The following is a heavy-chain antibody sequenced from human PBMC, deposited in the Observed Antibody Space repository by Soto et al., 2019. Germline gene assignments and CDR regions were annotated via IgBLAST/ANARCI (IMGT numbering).Heavy chain of an antibody. D-gene: IGHD3-16*01. J-gene: IGHJ4*02. CDR3: ARDIGFDYVN. CDR1: GFTFSSYA. CDR2: IKEDGSEI. V-gene: IGHV3-7*01. Sequence: GGSLRLSCAASGFTFSSYAVSWVRQAPGKGLEWVASIKEDGSEIYYLQSVRGRFAISRDSAGNALQLAMNYLSAEDTATYFCARDIGFDYVNWGQGTLVTVSS.